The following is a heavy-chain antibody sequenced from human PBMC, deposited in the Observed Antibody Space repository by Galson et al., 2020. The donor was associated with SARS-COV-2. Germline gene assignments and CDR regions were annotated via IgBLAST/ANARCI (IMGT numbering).Heavy chain of an antibody. J-gene: IGHJ3*02. CDR2: ISGSGGST. V-gene: IGHV3-23*01. Sequence: GGSLRLSCAASGFTFSSYAMSWVRQAPGKGLEWVSAISGSGGSTYYADSVKGRFTISRDNSKNTLYLQMNSLRAEDTAVYYCAKPHLPTTSPDAPNAAEATMIVVVTGFDAFDIWGQGTMVTVSS. CDR1: GFTFSSYA. D-gene: IGHD3-22*01. CDR3: AKPHLPTTSPDAPNAAEATMIVVVTGFDAFDI.